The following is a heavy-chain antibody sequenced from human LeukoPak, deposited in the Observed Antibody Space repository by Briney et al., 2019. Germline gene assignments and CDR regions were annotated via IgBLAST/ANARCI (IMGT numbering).Heavy chain of an antibody. CDR2: IRYDGSNK. V-gene: IGHV3-30*02. CDR3: AKDGCGGDCFANWFDP. D-gene: IGHD2-21*02. CDR1: GFTFSSYG. J-gene: IGHJ5*02. Sequence: PGGSLRLSCAASGFTFSSYGMHWVRQAPGKGLEWVAFIRYDGSNKYYADSVKGRFTISRDNSKNTLYLQMNSLRAEDTTVYYCAKDGCGGDCFANWFDPWGQGTLVTVSS.